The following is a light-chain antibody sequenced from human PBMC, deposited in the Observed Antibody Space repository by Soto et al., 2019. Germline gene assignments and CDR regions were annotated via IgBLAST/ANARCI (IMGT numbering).Light chain of an antibody. CDR1: QTVANNA. J-gene: IGKJ1*01. CDR2: GAS. V-gene: IGKV3-20*01. Sequence: LRMSPGTVSLSKRERATLSCRASQTVANNALSWYQQKPGQAPRLLIYGASSRATGIPDRFSGSGSGTDFTLTISRLEPEDFAVYYCHQYGSSLWTFGHGT. CDR3: HQYGSSLWT.